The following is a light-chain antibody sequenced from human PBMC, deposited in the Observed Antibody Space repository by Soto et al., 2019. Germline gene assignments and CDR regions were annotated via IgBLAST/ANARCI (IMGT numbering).Light chain of an antibody. CDR2: DVS. J-gene: IGLJ1*01. CDR3: CSYTTSNTRQIV. Sequence: QSALTQPASVSGSPGQSITISCTGTSSDVGGYNYVSWYQQHPGKAPKLMIYDVSNRPSGVSNRFSGSKSGNTASLTISELQPEDEADYYCCSYTTSNTRQIVFGTGTKVTVL. V-gene: IGLV2-14*01. CDR1: SSDVGGYNY.